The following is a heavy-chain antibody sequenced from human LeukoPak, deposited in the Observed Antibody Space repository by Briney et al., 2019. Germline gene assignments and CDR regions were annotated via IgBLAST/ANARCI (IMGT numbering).Heavy chain of an antibody. CDR1: GGSISSGSYY. D-gene: IGHD3-10*01. Sequence: SETLSLTCTVSGGSISSGSYYWSWIRQPTGKGLEWIGRIYTSGGTNYNPSLKSRVTISVDTSKNQFSLKLSSVTAADTAVYYCARGGITMVRGVKPYAFDIWGQGTMVTVSS. CDR3: ARGGITMVRGVKPYAFDI. V-gene: IGHV4-61*02. J-gene: IGHJ3*02. CDR2: IYTSGGT.